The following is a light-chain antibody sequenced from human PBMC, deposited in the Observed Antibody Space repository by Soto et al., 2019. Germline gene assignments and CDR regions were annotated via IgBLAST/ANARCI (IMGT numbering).Light chain of an antibody. CDR3: QHYNSYSEA. J-gene: IGKJ1*01. CDR1: QRIDMW. CDR2: DAS. Sequence: STLSASLGDRVTITCRASQRIDMWLAWYRQKPGKAPNLLIYDASILESGVPSRFSGSGSVTEFTLTISSLQPDDFATYYCQHYNSYSEAFGQGTKVDIK. V-gene: IGKV1-5*01.